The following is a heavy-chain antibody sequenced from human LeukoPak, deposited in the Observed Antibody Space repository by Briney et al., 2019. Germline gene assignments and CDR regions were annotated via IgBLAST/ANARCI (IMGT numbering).Heavy chain of an antibody. Sequence: GGSLRLSCAASGFTFSSYAMHWVRQAPGKGLEWVAVISYDGSNKYYADSVKGRFTISRDNSKNTLYLQMNSLRAEDTAVYYCARDDSWVVPAAMIDYWGQGTLVTVSS. CDR3: ARDDSWVVPAAMIDY. D-gene: IGHD2-2*01. CDR2: ISYDGSNK. J-gene: IGHJ4*02. CDR1: GFTFSSYA. V-gene: IGHV3-30*04.